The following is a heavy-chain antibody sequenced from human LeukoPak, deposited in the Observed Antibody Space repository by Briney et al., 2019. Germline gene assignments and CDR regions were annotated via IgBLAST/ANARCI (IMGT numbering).Heavy chain of an antibody. J-gene: IGHJ3*02. CDR1: GGSISSGDYY. V-gene: IGHV4-30-4*01. D-gene: IGHD2-15*01. Sequence: SETLSLTCTVSGGSISSGDYYWSWIRQPPGKGLEWIGYIYYSGSTYYNPSLKSRVTISVDTSKNQFSLKLSSVTAADTAVYYCARADIVVVVGAFDIWGQGTMVTASS. CDR2: IYYSGST. CDR3: ARADIVVVVGAFDI.